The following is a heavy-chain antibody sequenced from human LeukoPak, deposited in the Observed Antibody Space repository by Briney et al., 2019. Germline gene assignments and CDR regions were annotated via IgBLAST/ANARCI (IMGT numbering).Heavy chain of an antibody. D-gene: IGHD2-15*01. CDR1: GYTFTSYD. CDR2: MSPNSGNT. Sequence: ASVKVSCKASGYTFTSYDIYWLRQAPGQGPEWMGWMSPNSGNTGSAQRFHGRVTMTRDTSMSSAYMELSNLRPEDTAVYYCARGSFSLWTTQSYFDYWGQGTLVTVSS. J-gene: IGHJ4*02. V-gene: IGHV1-8*01. CDR3: ARGSFSLWTTQSYFDY.